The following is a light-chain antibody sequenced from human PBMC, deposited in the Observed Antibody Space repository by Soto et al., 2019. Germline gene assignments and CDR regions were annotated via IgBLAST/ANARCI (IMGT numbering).Light chain of an antibody. CDR1: SSDVGGYDF. J-gene: IGLJ2*01. V-gene: IGLV2-14*01. Sequence: QSVLTQPASVSGSPGQSITISCTGTSSDVGGYDFVSWYQQHPGKAPKLMIYDVNNRPSGVSDRFSGSKSGNTASLTISGLQAEDEADYYCSSNRGSSTIVVFGGGTKLTVL. CDR2: DVN. CDR3: SSNRGSSTIVV.